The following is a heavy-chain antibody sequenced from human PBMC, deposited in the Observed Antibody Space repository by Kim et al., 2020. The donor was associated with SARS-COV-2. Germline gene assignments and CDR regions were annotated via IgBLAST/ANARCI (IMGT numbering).Heavy chain of an antibody. CDR2: IYSDGSTT. CDR1: GFTFSSYW. V-gene: IGHV3-74*01. CDR3: ARGGNSSSRRAFDY. D-gene: IGHD6-13*01. Sequence: GGSLRLSCAASGFTFSSYWMHWVRQVPGKGLVWVSRIYSDGSTTNYADSVKGRFTISRDNAKNTLYLEMNSLRAEDTAVYYCARGGNSSSRRAFDYWGQG. J-gene: IGHJ4*02.